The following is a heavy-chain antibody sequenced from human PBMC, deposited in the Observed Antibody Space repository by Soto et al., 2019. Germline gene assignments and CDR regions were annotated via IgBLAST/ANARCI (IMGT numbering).Heavy chain of an antibody. CDR3: ARGRRRLRFGELSPPL. V-gene: IGHV4-34*01. D-gene: IGHD3-16*02. J-gene: IGHJ3*01. CDR2: INHSGST. Sequence: QVQLQQWGAGLLKPSETLSLTCAVYGGSFSGYYWSWIRQPPGKGLEWIGEINHSGSTNYNPSLMSRFTISANTSKIQFSLKLSSVTAADTAVYYCARGRRRLRFGELSPPLWGQGTMVTVSS. CDR1: GGSFSGYY.